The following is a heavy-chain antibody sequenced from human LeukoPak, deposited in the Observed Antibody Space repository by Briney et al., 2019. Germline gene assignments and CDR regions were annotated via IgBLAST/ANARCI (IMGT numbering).Heavy chain of an antibody. V-gene: IGHV1-2*02. D-gene: IGHD6-13*01. Sequence: ASVKVSCKASGYTFTGYYMHWVRQAPGQGLEWMGWINHDSGGTNYAQKFQGRVTMTRDTSISTAYMELSRLRSDDTAVYYCARDQEQQQLYDYWGQGTLVTVSS. J-gene: IGHJ4*02. CDR3: ARDQEQQQLYDY. CDR2: INHDSGGT. CDR1: GYTFTGYY.